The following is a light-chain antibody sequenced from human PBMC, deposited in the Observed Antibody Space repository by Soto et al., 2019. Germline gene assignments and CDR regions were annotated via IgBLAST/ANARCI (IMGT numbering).Light chain of an antibody. Sequence: EIVMTQSPATLSVSPGERATLSCRASQSVSSNLAWYQQKPGQAPRLLIYGASTRATGIPARFSGSGSGTEFTLTISSLLSEDFAVYYCQQYNDWPLTFGGGTEVEIK. CDR2: GAS. J-gene: IGKJ4*01. CDR3: QQYNDWPLT. CDR1: QSVSSN. V-gene: IGKV3-15*01.